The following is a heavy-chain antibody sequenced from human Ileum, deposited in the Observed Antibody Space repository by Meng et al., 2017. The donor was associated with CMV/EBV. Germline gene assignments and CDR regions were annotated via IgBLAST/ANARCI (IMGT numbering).Heavy chain of an antibody. J-gene: IGHJ4*02. D-gene: IGHD6-19*01. CDR1: GFSFSDNH. CDR3: ARGRARSGIAVAGTFDY. Sequence: GGSLRLSCAASGFSFSDNHMNWVRQAPGRGLEWISYISSSSRAIEYADSVKGRFISSRDNAKNSLFLQMNSLRVEDTAVYYCARGRARSGIAVAGTFDYWGQGTLVTVSS. V-gene: IGHV3-48*04. CDR2: ISSSSRAI.